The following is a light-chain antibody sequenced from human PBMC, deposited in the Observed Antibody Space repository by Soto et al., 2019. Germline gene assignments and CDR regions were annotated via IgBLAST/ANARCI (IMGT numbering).Light chain of an antibody. CDR2: EVS. Sequence: QSALTQPPSASGSPGQSVTISCTGTSSDVGAFNYVSWYQQHPVKAPKLMIYEVSKRPSGVPDRFSGSKSGNTASLAISGLQSEDEADYYCAAWDDSLNGVVFGGGTKLTVL. CDR3: AAWDDSLNGVV. V-gene: IGLV2-8*01. CDR1: SSDVGAFNY. J-gene: IGLJ2*01.